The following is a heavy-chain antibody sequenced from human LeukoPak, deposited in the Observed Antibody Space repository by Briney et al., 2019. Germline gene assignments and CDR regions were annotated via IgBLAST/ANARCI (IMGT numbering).Heavy chain of an antibody. CDR1: GFTFDNFA. CDR3: ARELFDFDY. J-gene: IGHJ4*02. Sequence: GGSLRLSCAHSGFTFDNFAMNWVRQAPGKGLEGVSEITGSGGSTYYADSVKGGVTISRDNSKNTLSLQMNSLRADDTAIYYCARELFDFDYRGQGTLVTVSS. CDR2: ITGSGGST. D-gene: IGHD3-10*01. V-gene: IGHV3-23*01.